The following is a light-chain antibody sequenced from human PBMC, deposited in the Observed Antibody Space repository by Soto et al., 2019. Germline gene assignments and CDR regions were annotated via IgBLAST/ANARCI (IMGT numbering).Light chain of an antibody. CDR2: DNN. CDR1: DSNTGSNF. V-gene: IGLV1-51*01. J-gene: IGLJ1*01. CDR3: GTWDRSLSIYV. Sequence: QSVLTQPPSVSAASGQKVSISCSGSDSNTGSNFVSWFQQLPGTAPKLLIYDNNSRPSGIPDRFSGSKSGTSATLDISGPQTGDEADYYCGTWDRSLSIYVFGSGTKVTVL.